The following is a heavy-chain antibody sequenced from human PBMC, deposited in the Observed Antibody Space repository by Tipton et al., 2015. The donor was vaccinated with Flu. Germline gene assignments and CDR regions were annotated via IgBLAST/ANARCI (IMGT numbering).Heavy chain of an antibody. CDR3: ARDRGWPAALDF. CDR1: GGSINYYY. Sequence: TLSLTCTVSGGSINYYYWNWIRQRPGKGLEWIGFSFYSGSTSYNPALQSRVTISVDNSRNLFSLSLRSVTAADTAVYFCARDRGWPAALDFWGQGILVTVSS. CDR2: SFYSGST. D-gene: IGHD3-10*01. V-gene: IGHV4-59*01. J-gene: IGHJ4*02.